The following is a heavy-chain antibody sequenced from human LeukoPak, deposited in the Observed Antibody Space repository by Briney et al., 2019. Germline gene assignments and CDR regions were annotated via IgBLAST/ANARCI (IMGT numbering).Heavy chain of an antibody. CDR3: ARDCYRDGTNGVCYTGDYFDS. CDR1: GFTFSDYA. J-gene: IGHJ4*02. V-gene: IGHV3-30*04. CDR2: ISYAGSNI. Sequence: GGSLRLSCAASGFTFSDYAMHWVRQAPGKGLEWVAVISYAGSNIYYADSVKGRFTISRDNSKNTLYLQMNSLRAGDTAVYFCARDCYRDGTNGVCYTGDYFDSWGQGTLVTVSS. D-gene: IGHD2-8*01.